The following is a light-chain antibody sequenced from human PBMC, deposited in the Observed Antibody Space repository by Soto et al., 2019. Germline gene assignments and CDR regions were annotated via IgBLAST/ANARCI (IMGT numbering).Light chain of an antibody. CDR1: KSVNNN. CDR3: QQYNNWPPLT. CDR2: GAS. J-gene: IGKJ4*01. V-gene: IGKV3-15*01. Sequence: EIVMPQSPATLSVSPGERAILSCRASKSVNNNLAWYQQKPGQAPRLLIYGASTRATGIPARFSGSGSGTEFTLSISSLQSEDFAIYYCQQYNNWPPLTFGGGTKVEIK.